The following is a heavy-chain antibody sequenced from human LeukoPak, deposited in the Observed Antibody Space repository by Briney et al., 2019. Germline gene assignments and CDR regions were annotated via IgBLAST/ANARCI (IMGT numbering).Heavy chain of an antibody. CDR2: ISWNSGSI. CDR1: GFTFDDYA. J-gene: IGHJ4*02. CDR3: AKVQSGSYYVLDC. D-gene: IGHD1-26*01. V-gene: IGHV3-9*01. Sequence: GGSLRLSCAASGFTFDDYAMHWVRQAPGKGLEWVSGISWNSGSIGYADSVKGRFTISRDNAKNSLYLQMNSLRAEDTALYYCAKVQSGSYYVLDCWGQGTLVTVSS.